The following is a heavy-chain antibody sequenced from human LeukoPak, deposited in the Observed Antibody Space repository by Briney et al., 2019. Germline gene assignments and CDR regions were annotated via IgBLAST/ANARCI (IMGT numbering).Heavy chain of an antibody. J-gene: IGHJ6*03. CDR2: IYTSGST. CDR1: GGSISSYY. CDR3: ARLALGTIFRDYYYYMDV. V-gene: IGHV4-4*09. D-gene: IGHD3-3*01. Sequence: SETLSLTCTVSGGSISSYYWSWIRQPPGKGLEWIGYIYTSGSTNYNPSLKSRVTISVDTSKNQFSLKLSSATAADTAVYYCARLALGTIFRDYYYYMDVWGKGTTVTVSS.